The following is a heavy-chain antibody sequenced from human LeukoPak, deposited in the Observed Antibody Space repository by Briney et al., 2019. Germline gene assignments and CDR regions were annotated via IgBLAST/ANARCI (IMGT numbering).Heavy chain of an antibody. V-gene: IGHV4-34*01. Sequence: SETLSLTCAVYGGSFSGYYWSWIRQPPGKGLEWIGEINHSGSTNYNPSLKSRVTISVDTSKNQFSLKLSCVTAADTAVYYCARGLLRYFDWLYRPFDYWGQGTLVTVSS. D-gene: IGHD3-9*01. J-gene: IGHJ4*02. CDR3: ARGLLRYFDWLYRPFDY. CDR1: GGSFSGYY. CDR2: INHSGST.